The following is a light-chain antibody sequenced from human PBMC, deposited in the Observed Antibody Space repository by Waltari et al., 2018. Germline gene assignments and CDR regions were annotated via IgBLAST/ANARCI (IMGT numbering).Light chain of an antibody. CDR2: DTS. J-gene: IGKJ4*01. CDR3: QQRRNWPLT. Sequence: EIELTQSPATLSLSPGERATLSCRASQSVNWYLAWYQQRPGQAPRLLIYDTSNRATGIPARFSGSGSETDFTLTISSLEPDDSAVYYCQQRRNWPLTFGGGTKAEIK. V-gene: IGKV3-11*01. CDR1: QSVNWY.